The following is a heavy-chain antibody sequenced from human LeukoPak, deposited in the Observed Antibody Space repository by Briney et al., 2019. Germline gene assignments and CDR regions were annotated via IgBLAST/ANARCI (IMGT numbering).Heavy chain of an antibody. CDR3: AKDSAVVVVAARYFDY. J-gene: IGHJ4*02. V-gene: IGHV3-23*01. CDR2: ISGSGGST. CDR1: GFTFSSYA. Sequence: GGSLRLSCAASGFTFSSYAMSWVRQAPGKGLEWVSAISGSGGSTYYADSVKGRFTISRDNSKNTLYLQMNSLRAEDTAVYYCAKDSAVVVVAARYFDYWGQGTLVTVSS. D-gene: IGHD2-15*01.